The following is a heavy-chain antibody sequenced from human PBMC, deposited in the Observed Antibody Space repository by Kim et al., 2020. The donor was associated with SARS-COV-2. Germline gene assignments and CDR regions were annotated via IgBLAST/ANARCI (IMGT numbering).Heavy chain of an antibody. CDR2: IYYSGST. D-gene: IGHD6-13*01. Sequence: SETLSLTCTVSGGSISSYYWSWIRQPPGKGLEWIGYIYYSGSTNYNPSLKSRVTISVDTSKNQFSLKLSSVTAADTAVYYCARQDSSSWYHWFDPWGQGTLVTVSS. V-gene: IGHV4-59*08. CDR3: ARQDSSSWYHWFDP. J-gene: IGHJ5*02. CDR1: GGSISSYY.